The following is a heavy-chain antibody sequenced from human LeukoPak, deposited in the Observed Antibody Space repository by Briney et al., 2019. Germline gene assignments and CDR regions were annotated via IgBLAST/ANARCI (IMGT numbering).Heavy chain of an antibody. D-gene: IGHD5-24*01. CDR2: TIPILGIA. V-gene: IGHV1-69*04. CDR1: AATFSSNA. CDR3: AREKRWPDYYYFDY. Sequence: SVKVSCKASAATFSSNAISWVRQAPGQGLEWMGMTIPILGIANYEQKFQVRVTITEDKSTSTAYMELSSLRSEDTAVFYCAREKRWPDYYYFDYWGQGTLVTVSS. J-gene: IGHJ4*02.